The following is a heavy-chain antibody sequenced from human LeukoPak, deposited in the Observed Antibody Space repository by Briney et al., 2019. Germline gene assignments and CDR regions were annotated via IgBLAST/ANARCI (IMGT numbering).Heavy chain of an antibody. CDR2: ISYDGSNK. CDR1: GFTFSSYG. D-gene: IGHD3-22*01. Sequence: GALRLSCAASGFTFSSYGMHWVRQAPGEGLEWVAVISYDGSNKYYADSVKGRFTISRDNSKNTLYLQMNSLRAEDTAVYYCAKDTYYYDSSGYYYVNYWGQGTLVTVSS. J-gene: IGHJ4*02. V-gene: IGHV3-30*18. CDR3: AKDTYYYDSSGYYYVNY.